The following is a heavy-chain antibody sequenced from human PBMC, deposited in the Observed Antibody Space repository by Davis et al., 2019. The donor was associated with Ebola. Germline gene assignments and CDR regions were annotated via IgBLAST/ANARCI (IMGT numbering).Heavy chain of an antibody. J-gene: IGHJ4*02. D-gene: IGHD3-22*01. CDR1: GFSFSGFS. V-gene: IGHV3-73*01. CDR3: IGRLDIDY. CDR2: IRSKANSYVT. Sequence: PGGSLRLSCAVSGFSFSGFSMHWVRHVPRNVLEWAGCIRSKANSYVTAYAESVKGRFTISRDDSNNTAYLKMKSLKTEDTALYNCIGRLDIDYWGQGTLVTVSS.